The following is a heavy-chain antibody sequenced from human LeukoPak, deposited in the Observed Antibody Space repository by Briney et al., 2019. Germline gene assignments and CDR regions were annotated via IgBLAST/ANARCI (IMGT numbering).Heavy chain of an antibody. Sequence: ASVKVSCTASGYTFTSYGISWVRQAPGQGLEWMGWISVYNGNTNYAQKLQGRVTMTTDTSTSTAYMELRSLRSDDTAVYYCATFSYYYDSSGGYYYYYGMDVWGQGTTVTVSS. CDR3: ATFSYYYDSSGGYYYYYGMDV. CDR1: GYTFTSYG. D-gene: IGHD3-22*01. J-gene: IGHJ6*02. CDR2: ISVYNGNT. V-gene: IGHV1-18*01.